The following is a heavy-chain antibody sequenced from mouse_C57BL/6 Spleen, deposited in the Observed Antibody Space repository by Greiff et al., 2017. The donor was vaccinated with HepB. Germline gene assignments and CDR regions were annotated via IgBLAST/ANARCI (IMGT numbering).Heavy chain of an antibody. CDR3: ARRGGRDYAMDY. J-gene: IGHJ4*01. CDR1: GHTFTSYW. CDR2: IYPGSGST. Sequence: QVQLQQPGAELVKPGASVKMSCKASGHTFTSYWITWVKQRPGQGLEWIGDIYPGSGSTNYNEKFKSKATLTVDTSSSTAYMQLSSLTSEDSAVYYCARRGGRDYAMDYWGQGTSVTVSS. V-gene: IGHV1-55*01.